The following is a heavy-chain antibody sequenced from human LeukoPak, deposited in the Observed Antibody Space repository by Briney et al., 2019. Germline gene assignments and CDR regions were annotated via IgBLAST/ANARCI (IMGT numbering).Heavy chain of an antibody. CDR3: ARDRGQHAFDI. CDR1: GYTLTSYF. Sequence: ASVKVSCKASGYTLTSYFMHWVRQAPGQGLEWMGIINPSGGSTSYAQKFQGRVTMTRDMPTTTDYMELSSLRSEDTAVYYCARDRGQHAFDIWGQGTMVTVSS. J-gene: IGHJ3*02. D-gene: IGHD1-1*01. V-gene: IGHV1-46*01. CDR2: INPSGGST.